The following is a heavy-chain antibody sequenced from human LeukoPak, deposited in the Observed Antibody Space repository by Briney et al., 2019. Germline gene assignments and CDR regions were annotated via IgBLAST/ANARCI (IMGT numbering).Heavy chain of an antibody. D-gene: IGHD2-2*01. CDR1: GGSISSSSYY. CDR3: ASSCSITSCYAYDAFDI. CDR2: IYYSGST. Sequence: SETLSLTCTVSGGSISSSSYYWGWIRQPPGKGLEWIGYIYYSGSTNYNPSLKSRVTISVDTSKNQFSLKLSSVTAADTAVYYCASSCSITSCYAYDAFDIWGQGTMVTVSS. J-gene: IGHJ3*02. V-gene: IGHV4-61*05.